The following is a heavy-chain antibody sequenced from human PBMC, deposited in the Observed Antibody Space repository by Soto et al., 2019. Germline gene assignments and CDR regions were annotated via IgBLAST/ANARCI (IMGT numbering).Heavy chain of an antibody. CDR2: INHSGST. CDR3: ARDKPYSSRWYHDY. V-gene: IGHV4-34*01. D-gene: IGHD6-13*01. Sequence: QVQLQQWGAGLLKPSETLSLTCAVYGGSFSGYYWSWIRQPPGKGLEWIGEINHSGSTIDNPSLISRVTIPVDTSKHQSSLKLSLVTAADTAVYYCARDKPYSSRWYHDYWGQGTLVTVSS. J-gene: IGHJ4*02. CDR1: GGSFSGYY.